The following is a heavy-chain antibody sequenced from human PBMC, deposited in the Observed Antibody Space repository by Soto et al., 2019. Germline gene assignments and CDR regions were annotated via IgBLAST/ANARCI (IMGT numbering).Heavy chain of an antibody. CDR3: ARVNEGVYYDSRGYFDY. D-gene: IGHD3-22*01. J-gene: IGHJ4*02. V-gene: IGHV1-18*01. Sequence: QVQLVQSGAEVKKPGASVKVSCKASGYKFSSYGITWVRQAPGQGLEWLGWISTFNGKTIYAQNLQDRVTMTIDASTSAAYLELRSLISDDTALYYCARVNEGVYYDSRGYFDYWGQGTLVTVSS. CDR2: ISTFNGKT. CDR1: GYKFSSYG.